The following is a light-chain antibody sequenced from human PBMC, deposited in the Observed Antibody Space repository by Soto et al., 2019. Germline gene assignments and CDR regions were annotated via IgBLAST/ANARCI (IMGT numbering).Light chain of an antibody. CDR3: QQFNSYPRT. Sequence: IQLTQSPSPLSASVGDRVTITCRASQGISSYLAWDQQKPGKAPKLLIYAASTLQSGVPSRFSGSGSGTDFTLTISSLQPEDFATYYCQQFNSYPRTFGQGTKVEIK. V-gene: IGKV1-9*01. CDR1: QGISSY. CDR2: AAS. J-gene: IGKJ1*01.